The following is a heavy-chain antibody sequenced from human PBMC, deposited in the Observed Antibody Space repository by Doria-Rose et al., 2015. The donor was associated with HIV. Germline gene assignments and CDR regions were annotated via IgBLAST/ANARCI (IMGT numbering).Heavy chain of an antibody. D-gene: IGHD3-3*01. CDR3: ASSGIREKYYNFWSGYYTGSALTPFDY. J-gene: IGHJ4*02. V-gene: IGHV1-69*18. CDR1: GGTFSSYA. Sequence: QVQLVQSGAELKKPGSSVKVSCKASGGTFSSYAIHWVRQAPGQAPEWMGRIIPIFGTTHYPQKFRGRVTLTADESTNTTYMELSSLRSEDTAMYYCASSGIREKYYNFWSGYYTGSALTPFDYWGQGTLVTVSS. CDR2: IIPIFGTT.